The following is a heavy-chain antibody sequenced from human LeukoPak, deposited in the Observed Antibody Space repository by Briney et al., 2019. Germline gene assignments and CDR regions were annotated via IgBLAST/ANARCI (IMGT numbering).Heavy chain of an antibody. CDR3: ARARWEYCSGGSCHFYYYYYMDV. V-gene: IGHV4-59*01. CDR2: IYYSGST. D-gene: IGHD2-15*01. Sequence: PSETLSLTCTVSGGSISSYYWSWIRQPPGKGLEWIGYIYYSGSTNYNPSLKSRVTISVDTSKNQFSLKLSSVTAADTAVYYCARARWEYCSGGSCHFYYYYYMDVWGKGTTVTVSS. CDR1: GGSISSYY. J-gene: IGHJ6*03.